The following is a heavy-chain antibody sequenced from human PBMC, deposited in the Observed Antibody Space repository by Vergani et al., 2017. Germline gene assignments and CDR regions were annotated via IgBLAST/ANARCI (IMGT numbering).Heavy chain of an antibody. J-gene: IGHJ4*02. V-gene: IGHV1-2*02. CDR2: INPNSGGT. D-gene: IGHD3-10*01. CDR3: ARVGVDGFGELLYSKFDY. CDR1: GYTFTGYY. Sequence: QVQLVQSGDEVKKPGASVKVSCKASGYTFTGYYMHWVRQAPGQGLEWMGWINPNSGGTNYAQKFQGRVTMTRDTSISTAYMELSRLRSDDTAGYDCARVGVDGFGELLYSKFDYWGQGTLVTVSS.